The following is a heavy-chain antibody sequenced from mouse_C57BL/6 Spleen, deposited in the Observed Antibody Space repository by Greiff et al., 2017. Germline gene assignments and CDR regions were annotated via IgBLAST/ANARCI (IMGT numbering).Heavy chain of an antibody. D-gene: IGHD1-1*01. CDR2: ISSGSSTI. J-gene: IGHJ2*01. CDR3: ARHGSSGYFDY. Sequence: EVKLVESGGGLVKPGGSLKLSCAASGFTFSDYGMHWVRQAPEKGLEWVAYISSGSSTIYYADTVKGRFTISRDNAKNTLFLQMTSLRSEDTAMYYCARHGSSGYFDYWGQGTTLTVSS. V-gene: IGHV5-17*01. CDR1: GFTFSDYG.